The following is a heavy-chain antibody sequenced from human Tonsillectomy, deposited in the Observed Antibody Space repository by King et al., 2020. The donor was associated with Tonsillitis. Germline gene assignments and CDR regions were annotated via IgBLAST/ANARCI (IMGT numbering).Heavy chain of an antibody. V-gene: IGHV3-30*04. CDR3: ARDLMSGDWNDPLGYFDY. Sequence: VQLVESGGGVVQPGRSLRLSCAASEFTFSNYAMHWVRQAPGKGLEWVAIISYDGSEKYYADSVKGRFTISRDNSKNKMYVQMNSLRAEDTAVYYCARDLMSGDWNDPLGYFDYWGQGTLVTVSS. J-gene: IGHJ4*02. CDR1: EFTFSNYA. D-gene: IGHD1-1*01. CDR2: ISYDGSEK.